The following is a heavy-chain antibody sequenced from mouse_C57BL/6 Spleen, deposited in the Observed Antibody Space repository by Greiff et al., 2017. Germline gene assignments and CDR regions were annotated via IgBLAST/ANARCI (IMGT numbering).Heavy chain of an antibody. CDR2: IHPNSGST. CDR3: ATFTTVVEYAMDY. Sequence: QVQLQQPGAELVKPGASVTLSCKASGYTFTSYWLHWVKQRPGQGLEWIGMIHPNSGSTNYNETFKSKATLTVDKSSSTAYMQLSSLTSEDSAVYYCATFTTVVEYAMDYWGQGTSVTVSS. J-gene: IGHJ4*01. CDR1: GYTFTSYW. D-gene: IGHD1-1*01. V-gene: IGHV1-64*01.